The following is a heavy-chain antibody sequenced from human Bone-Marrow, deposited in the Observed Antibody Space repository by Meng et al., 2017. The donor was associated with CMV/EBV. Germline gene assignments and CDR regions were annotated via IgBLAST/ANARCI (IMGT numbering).Heavy chain of an antibody. CDR1: GGSVSSGSYY. J-gene: IGHJ4*02. CDR3: ARQTVISSWDPPKPFDY. D-gene: IGHD6-13*01. Sequence: SETLSLTCTVSGGSVSSGSYYWSWIRQPPGKGLEWIGYIYYSGSTNYNPSLKSRVTISVDTSKNQFSLKLSSVTAADTAVYYCARQTVISSWDPPKPFDYWGQGTLVTASS. V-gene: IGHV4-61*01. CDR2: IYYSGST.